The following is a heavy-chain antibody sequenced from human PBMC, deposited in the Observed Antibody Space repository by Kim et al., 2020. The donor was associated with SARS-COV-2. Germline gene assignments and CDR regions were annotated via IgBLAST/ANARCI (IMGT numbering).Heavy chain of an antibody. V-gene: IGHV3-9*03. CDR2: ISWDSNFI. CDR1: GITFGDYA. D-gene: IGHD2-21*01. J-gene: IGHJ4*02. CDR3: AKRSSPYCGLNCPFDY. Sequence: GGSLRLSCAASGITFGDYAMHWVRQAPGKGLEWVSGISWDSNFIGYADSVKGRFTISRDNAKNSLYLQMNSLRTDDMAFYYCAKRSSPYCGLNCPFDYRGQGTLVTVSS.